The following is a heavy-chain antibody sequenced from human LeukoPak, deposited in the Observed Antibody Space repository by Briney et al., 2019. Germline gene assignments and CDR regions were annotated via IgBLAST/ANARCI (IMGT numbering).Heavy chain of an antibody. J-gene: IGHJ4*02. V-gene: IGHV1-46*01. CDR3: ARGGYYYDSSGYYPEFDY. CDR2: ISPSGGST. D-gene: IGHD3-22*01. Sequence: ASVKVSCKASGYTFTSYYMHWVRQAPGQGLEWMGIISPSGGSTSYAQKFQGRVTMTRDTSTSTVYMELSSLRSEDTAVYYCARGGYYYDSSGYYPEFDYWGQGTLVTVSS. CDR1: GYTFTSYY.